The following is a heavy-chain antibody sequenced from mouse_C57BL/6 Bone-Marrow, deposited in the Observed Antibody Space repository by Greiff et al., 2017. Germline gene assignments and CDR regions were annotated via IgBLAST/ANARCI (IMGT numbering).Heavy chain of an antibody. CDR2: IRLKSDNYAT. Sequence: EVKLEESGGGLVQPGGSMKLSCVASGFTFSNYWMNWVRQSPEKGLEWVAQIRLKSDNYATHYAESVKGRFTISRDDSKSSVYLQMNNLRAEDTGIYYCTRRVFWPSYYDYDEAFAYWGQGTLVTVSA. CDR1: GFTFSNYW. J-gene: IGHJ3*01. D-gene: IGHD2-4*01. V-gene: IGHV6-3*01. CDR3: TRRVFWPSYYDYDEAFAY.